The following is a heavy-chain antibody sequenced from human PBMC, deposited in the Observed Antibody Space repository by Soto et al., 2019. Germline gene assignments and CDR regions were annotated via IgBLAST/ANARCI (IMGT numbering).Heavy chain of an antibody. CDR2: IYPGDSDT. J-gene: IGHJ6*02. V-gene: IGHV5-51*01. CDR3: ARYPHSGHAYYGMGV. CDR1: GYSFTNYW. D-gene: IGHD5-12*01. Sequence: PGESLKISCPSSGYSFTNYWIGLLRQIPLKGLEWMGIIYPGDSDTRYSPSFQGQVTISADKSISTAYLQWSSLKASDTAMYYCARYPHSGHAYYGMGVWGQGTTVTVSS.